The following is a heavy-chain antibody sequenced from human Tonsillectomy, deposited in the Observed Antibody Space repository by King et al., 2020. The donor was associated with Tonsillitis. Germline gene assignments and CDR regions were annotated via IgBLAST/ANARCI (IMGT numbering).Heavy chain of an antibody. CDR3: ARDLNTVPGKLSYSGFDF. J-gene: IGHJ6*02. CDR2: ISIDGRNK. D-gene: IGHD4-11*01. Sequence: VQLVESGGGVVQPGRSLRLSCRASGFIFRIYPMHWVRQAPGKGLEWVALISIDGRNKLYADSVKGRFSISRDNSANTFLEVKSLRTEDTAVYYCARDLNTVPGKLSYSGFDFWGQGTTVTVSS. CDR1: GFIFRIYP. V-gene: IGHV3-30*04.